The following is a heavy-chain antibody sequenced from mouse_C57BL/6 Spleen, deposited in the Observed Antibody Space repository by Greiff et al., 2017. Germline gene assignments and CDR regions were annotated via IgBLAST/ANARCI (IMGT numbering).Heavy chain of an antibody. CDR3: TTLESITTVEARDY. Sequence: EVQLQQSGAELVKPGASVKLSCTASGFNIKDDYMHWVKQRPEQGLEWIGRFDPENGDTEYASKFQGKATITADTSSNTAYLQLSSLTSEDTAFXYYTTLESITTVEARDYWGQGTTLTVSS. CDR1: GFNIKDDY. D-gene: IGHD1-1*01. J-gene: IGHJ2*01. V-gene: IGHV14-4*01. CDR2: FDPENGDT.